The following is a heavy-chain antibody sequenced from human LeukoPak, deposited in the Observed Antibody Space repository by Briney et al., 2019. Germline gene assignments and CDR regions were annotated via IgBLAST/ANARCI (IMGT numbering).Heavy chain of an antibody. CDR3: AKVPLVRKYNDAFDI. J-gene: IGHJ3*02. Sequence: GGSLRLSCAASGFTFDDYAMHWVRQAPGKGLEWVSGISWNSGSIGYADSVKGRFTISRDNAKNSLYLQMNSLRAEDTALYYCAKVPLVRKYNDAFDIWGQGTMVTVSS. D-gene: IGHD6-6*01. CDR1: GFTFDDYA. CDR2: ISWNSGSI. V-gene: IGHV3-9*01.